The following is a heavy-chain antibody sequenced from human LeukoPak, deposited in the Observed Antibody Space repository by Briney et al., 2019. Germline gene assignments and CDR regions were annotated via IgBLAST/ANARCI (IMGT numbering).Heavy chain of an antibody. D-gene: IGHD3-22*01. CDR2: INHSGST. V-gene: IGHV4-34*01. CDR1: GGSFSGYY. CDR3: ARGPEMTTASITMIVVVKKYYFDY. J-gene: IGHJ4*02. Sequence: PSETLSLTCAVYGGSFSGYYWSWIRQPPGKGLEWIGEINHSGSTNYNPSLKSRVTISVDTSKNQFSLKLSSVTAADTAVYYCARGPEMTTASITMIVVVKKYYFDYWGQGTLVTVSS.